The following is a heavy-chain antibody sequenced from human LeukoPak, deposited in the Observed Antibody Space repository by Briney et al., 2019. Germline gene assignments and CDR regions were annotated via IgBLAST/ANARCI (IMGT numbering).Heavy chain of an antibody. Sequence: ASVTVSCTASGYTFTSYYMHWVRQAPGQGLEWMGRINPNSGGTNYAQKFQGRVTMTRDTSISTAYMELSRLRSDDTAVYYCARDGGDSSGYLFDYWGQGTLVTVSS. CDR1: GYTFTSYY. CDR2: INPNSGGT. D-gene: IGHD3-22*01. J-gene: IGHJ4*02. V-gene: IGHV1-2*06. CDR3: ARDGGDSSGYLFDY.